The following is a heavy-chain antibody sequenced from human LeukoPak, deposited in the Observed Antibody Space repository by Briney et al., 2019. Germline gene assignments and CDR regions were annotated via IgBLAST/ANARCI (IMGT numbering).Heavy chain of an antibody. CDR2: IYYSGST. Sequence: PSETLSLTCTVSGGSISSYYWSWIRQPPGKGLEWIGYIYYSGSTNYNPSLKSRVAISVDTSKNQFSLKLSSVTAADTAVYYCARDASYCGGDCYPSYWFDPWGPGTLVTVSS. V-gene: IGHV4-59*01. J-gene: IGHJ5*02. CDR3: ARDASYCGGDCYPSYWFDP. CDR1: GGSISSYY. D-gene: IGHD2-21*02.